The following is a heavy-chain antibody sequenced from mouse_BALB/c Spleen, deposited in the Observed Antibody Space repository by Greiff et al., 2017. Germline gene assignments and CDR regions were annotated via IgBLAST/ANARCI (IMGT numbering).Heavy chain of an antibody. J-gene: IGHJ4*01. D-gene: IGHD1-1*01. Sequence: VKLKESGPGLVAPSQSLSITCTVSGFSLTSYGVHWVRQPPGKGLEWLGVIWAGGSANYNSALMSRLSISKDNSKSQVFLKMNSLQTDDTAMYYCARDGSSYDYYAMDYWGQGTSVTVSS. V-gene: IGHV2-9*02. CDR1: GFSLTSYG. CDR2: IWAGGSA. CDR3: ARDGSSYDYYAMDY.